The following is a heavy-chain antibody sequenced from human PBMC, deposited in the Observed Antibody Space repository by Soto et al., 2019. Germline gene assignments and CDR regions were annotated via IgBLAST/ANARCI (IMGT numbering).Heavy chain of an antibody. CDR2: INQDGGVT. J-gene: IGHJ4*02. Sequence: VGSLRLSCVASGFTFISSFMGWIRQARGKGLEWVANINQDGGVTYYVDSVEGRFTISRDNTKDSLYLQMNSLRGEDTAIYYCARYYRGSGRYFFDYWGQGTLVTVSS. CDR1: GFTFISSF. CDR3: ARYYRGSGRYFFDY. V-gene: IGHV3-7*03. D-gene: IGHD6-19*01.